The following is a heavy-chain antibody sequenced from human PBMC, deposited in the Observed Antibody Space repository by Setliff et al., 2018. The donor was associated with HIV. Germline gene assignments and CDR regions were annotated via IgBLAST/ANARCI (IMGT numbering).Heavy chain of an antibody. Sequence: GGSLRLSCAASGFVFSDFWMSWARQAPGKGPAWAANINDDGNKKYYADSVKGRFTISRDNAKKSLHLQMNSLRAEDTAVYYCAALSLRTNTVYGVVSTRFDPWGQGTLVTVSS. CDR3: AALSLRTNTVYGVVSTRFDP. CDR1: GFVFSDFW. D-gene: IGHD3-3*01. CDR2: INDDGNKK. J-gene: IGHJ5*02. V-gene: IGHV3-7*03.